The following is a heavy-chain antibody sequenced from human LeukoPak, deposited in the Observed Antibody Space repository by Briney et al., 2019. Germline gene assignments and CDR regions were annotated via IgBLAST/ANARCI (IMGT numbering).Heavy chain of an antibody. J-gene: IGHJ5*02. CDR3: AKGKSMITFGGVIVH. CDR1: GFTFSSYA. CDR2: ISGSGGST. V-gene: IGHV3-23*01. D-gene: IGHD3-16*01. Sequence: GGSLRLSCAASGFTFSSYAMSWVRQAPGKGLEWVSAISGSGGSTYYADSVKGRFPISRDNSKNTLYLQMNSLRAEDTAVYYCAKGKSMITFGGVIVHWGQGTLVTVSS.